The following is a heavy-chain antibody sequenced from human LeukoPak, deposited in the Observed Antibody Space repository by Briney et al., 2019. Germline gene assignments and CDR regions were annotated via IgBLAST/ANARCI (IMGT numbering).Heavy chain of an antibody. CDR1: GFTFSSYA. V-gene: IGHV3-23*01. D-gene: IGHD2-2*01. Sequence: PGGSLRPSCAASGFTFSSYAMSWVRQAPGKGLEWVSTISGSGSSTYFADSVKGRFTISRDNSKNTLYLQMNSLRAEDTAVYYCAKRYCSSSSCSYFDCWGQGTLVTVSS. J-gene: IGHJ4*02. CDR2: ISGSGSST. CDR3: AKRYCSSSSCSYFDC.